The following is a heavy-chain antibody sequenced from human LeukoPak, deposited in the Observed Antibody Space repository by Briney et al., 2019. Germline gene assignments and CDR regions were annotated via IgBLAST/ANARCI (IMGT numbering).Heavy chain of an antibody. V-gene: IGHV4-4*07. CDR1: GGPISSYY. Sequence: SETLSLICTVSGGPISSYYWIWLRQPAGKGLEWIGRIYASGNTNYNPSLKSRVTMSVDTSKNLFALKLSSVTAADTAVYYCARQGVATAIDYWGQGTLVTVSS. J-gene: IGHJ4*02. CDR3: ARQGVATAIDY. D-gene: IGHD2-21*02. CDR2: IYASGNT.